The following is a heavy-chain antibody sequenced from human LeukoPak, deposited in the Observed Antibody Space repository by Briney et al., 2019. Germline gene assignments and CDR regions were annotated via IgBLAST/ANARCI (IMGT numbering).Heavy chain of an antibody. Sequence: SETLSLTCTVSGGSISSGSYYWSWIRQPAGKGLEWIGRIYTSGSTNYNPSLKSRVTISVDTSKNQFSLKLSSVTAADTAVYYCARDGRRGYCSGGNCYEGFDYWGQGTLVTVSS. J-gene: IGHJ4*02. V-gene: IGHV4-61*02. D-gene: IGHD2-15*01. CDR3: ARDGRRGYCSGGNCYEGFDY. CDR2: IYTSGST. CDR1: GGSISSGSYY.